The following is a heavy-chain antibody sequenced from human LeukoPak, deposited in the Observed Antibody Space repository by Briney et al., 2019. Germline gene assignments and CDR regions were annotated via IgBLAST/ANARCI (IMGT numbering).Heavy chain of an antibody. CDR3: ARDHCSSTSCYTGRGPDY. J-gene: IGHJ4*02. CDR2: INPNSGGT. V-gene: IGHV1-2*02. CDR1: GYTFTGYY. D-gene: IGHD2-2*02. Sequence: ASVKVSCKASGYTFTGYYMHWVRQAPGQGLEWMGWINPNSGGTNYAQKFQGRVTMTRDTSISTAYMELSRLRSDDTAVYYCARDHCSSTSCYTGRGPDYWGQGTLVTDSS.